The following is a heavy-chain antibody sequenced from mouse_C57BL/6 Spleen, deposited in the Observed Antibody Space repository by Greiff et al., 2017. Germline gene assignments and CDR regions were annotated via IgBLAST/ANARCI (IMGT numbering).Heavy chain of an antibody. CDR3: ARDYYGSSPAWFAY. CDR2: INPYNGGT. J-gene: IGHJ3*01. CDR1: GYTFTDYY. Sequence: EVQLQQSGPVLVKPGASVKMSCKASGYTFTDYYMNWVKQSHGKSLEWIGVINPYNGGTSYNQKFKGKATLNVDKSSSTAYMELNSLTSEDSAVYYCARDYYGSSPAWFAYWGQGTLVTVSA. D-gene: IGHD1-1*01. V-gene: IGHV1-19*01.